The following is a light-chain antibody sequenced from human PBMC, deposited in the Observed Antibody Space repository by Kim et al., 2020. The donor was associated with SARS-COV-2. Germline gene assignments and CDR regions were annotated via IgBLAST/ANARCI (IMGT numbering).Light chain of an antibody. CDR1: KLGDKY. J-gene: IGLJ3*02. CDR2: QDS. CDR3: QAWDSSTAV. Sequence: SYELTQPPSVSVSPGQTASITCSGYKLGDKYACWYQQKPGQSPVLVIYQDSKRPSGIPERFSGSNSGNTATLTISGTQAMDEADYYCQAWDSSTAVFGRGTQLTVL. V-gene: IGLV3-1*01.